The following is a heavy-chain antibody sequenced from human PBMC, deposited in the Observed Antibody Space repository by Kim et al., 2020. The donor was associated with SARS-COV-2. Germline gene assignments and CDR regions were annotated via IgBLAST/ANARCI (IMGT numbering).Heavy chain of an antibody. CDR2: IYYSGST. Sequence: SETLSLTCTVSGGSISSYYWSWIRQPPGKGLEWIGYIYYSGSTNYNPSLKSRVTISVDTSKNQFSLKLSSVTAADTAVYYCARAVGSGYYWDYYYGMDVWGQGTTVTVSS. CDR3: ARAVGSGYYWDYYYGMDV. CDR1: GGSISSYY. J-gene: IGHJ6*02. D-gene: IGHD3-3*01. V-gene: IGHV4-59*01.